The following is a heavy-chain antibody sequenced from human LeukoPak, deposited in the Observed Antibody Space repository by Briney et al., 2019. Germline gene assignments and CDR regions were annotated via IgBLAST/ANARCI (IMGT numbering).Heavy chain of an antibody. CDR1: GGSISSYY. Sequence: SETLSLTCSVSGGSISSYYWSWIRQPPGKGLEWIGYIYYSGSTNYNPSLKSRVTISVDTSKNQLSLKLSSVTAADTAVYYCARDNWNYGSSMDVWGQGTTVTVSS. CDR2: IYYSGST. J-gene: IGHJ6*02. V-gene: IGHV4-59*01. D-gene: IGHD1-7*01. CDR3: ARDNWNYGSSMDV.